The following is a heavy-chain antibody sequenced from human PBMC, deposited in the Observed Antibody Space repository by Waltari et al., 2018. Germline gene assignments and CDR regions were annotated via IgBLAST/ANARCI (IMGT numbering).Heavy chain of an antibody. CDR2: ISSSSSTI. Sequence: EVQLVESGGGLVQPGGSLRLSCAASGFTFSSYSMNWVRQAPGKGLEWVSYISSSSSTIYYADSVKGRFTSARDNAKNALYLQMNSLRAEDTAVYYCARGISTYYDFWSGYFPYNWFDPWGQGTLVTVSS. CDR3: ARGISTYYDFWSGYFPYNWFDP. V-gene: IGHV3-48*04. D-gene: IGHD3-3*01. J-gene: IGHJ5*02. CDR1: GFTFSSYS.